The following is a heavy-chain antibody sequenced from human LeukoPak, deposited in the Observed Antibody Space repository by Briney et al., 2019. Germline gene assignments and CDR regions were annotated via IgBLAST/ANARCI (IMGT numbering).Heavy chain of an antibody. D-gene: IGHD3-16*02. Sequence: GGSLRLSCAASGFTFSSYEMNWVRQAPGKVLEWVSYISYSGSTIYYADSVKGRFTISRDNAKNSLYLQMNSLRGEDTAVYYCAKVSGFKITFGGVIDWGQGTLVTVSS. CDR1: GFTFSSYE. CDR3: AKVSGFKITFGGVID. V-gene: IGHV3-48*03. J-gene: IGHJ4*02. CDR2: ISYSGSTI.